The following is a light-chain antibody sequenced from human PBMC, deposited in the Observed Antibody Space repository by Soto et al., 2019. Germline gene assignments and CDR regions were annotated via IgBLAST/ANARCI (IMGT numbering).Light chain of an antibody. V-gene: IGLV2-23*01. J-gene: IGLJ3*02. CDR1: SANL. Sequence: QSALTQPASVSGSPGQSITISCAGTSANLVSWYQQHPGKAPKLMIYEDARRPSGVSNRFSGSKSANAASLTISGLQDEDEADYYCCSYASSNNFLVLFGGGTKLTVL. CDR2: EDA. CDR3: CSYASSNNFLVL.